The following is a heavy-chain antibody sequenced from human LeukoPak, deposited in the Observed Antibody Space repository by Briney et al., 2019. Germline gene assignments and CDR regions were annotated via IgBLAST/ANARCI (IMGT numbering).Heavy chain of an antibody. V-gene: IGHV3-7*01. CDR2: IKEDESAK. CDR1: GFIFTDHW. Sequence: GGSLRLSCAASGFIFTDHWMSWVRQAPGKGLEWVANIKEDESAKFYADSVRGRFTISRDNAKNSVYPQMNNLRVEDTAVYYCARAVDVADYWGRGTLVTVSS. D-gene: IGHD3-16*01. J-gene: IGHJ4*02. CDR3: ARAVDVADY.